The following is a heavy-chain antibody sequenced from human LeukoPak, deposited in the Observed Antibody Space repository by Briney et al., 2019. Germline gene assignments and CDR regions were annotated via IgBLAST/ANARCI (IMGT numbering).Heavy chain of an antibody. CDR2: IYPGDSDN. J-gene: IGHJ4*02. CDR3: ARRQGCSSTSCPPDY. D-gene: IGHD2-2*01. V-gene: IGHV5-51*01. CDR1: GYSFTTYW. Sequence: GESLKISCRGSGYSFTTYWIGWVRQMPGKGLEWMGIIYPGDSDNRYSPSFQGQVTMSATKSINTAYLQWSSLKASDTAMYYCARRQGCSSTSCPPDYWGQGTLVTVSS.